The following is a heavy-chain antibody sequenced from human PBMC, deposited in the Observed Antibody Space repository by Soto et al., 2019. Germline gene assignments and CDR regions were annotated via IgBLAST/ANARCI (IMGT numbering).Heavy chain of an antibody. CDR2: INHSGST. D-gene: IGHD3-10*01. J-gene: IGHJ4*02. CDR3: ARVHHGSGSYLDY. V-gene: IGHV4-34*01. CDR1: GGSFSGYY. Sequence: QVQLQQWGAGLLKPSETLSLTCAVYGGSFSGYYWSWIRQPPGKGLEWIGEINHSGSTNYNPSLKSRVPISVDASKNQFALELSSVTAADTAGYYCARVHHGSGSYLDYWGQGTLVTVSS.